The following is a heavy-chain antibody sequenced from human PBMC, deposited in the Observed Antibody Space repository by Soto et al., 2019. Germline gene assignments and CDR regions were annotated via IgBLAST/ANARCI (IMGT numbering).Heavy chain of an antibody. CDR2: NSPNSGGT. D-gene: IGHD1-7*01. V-gene: IGHV1-2*02. J-gene: IGHJ4*02. CDR3: GRGRSGELVVFY. Sequence: QVQLVQSGAEVKKSGASVKVSCKASGYTFTGYYIHWVRQAPGQGLEWMGENSPNSGGTKYAQKFQGRVTMTRDTSSSTLFMELSNLSPDDAAVYYCGRGRSGELVVFYWGQGPLVTVYS. CDR1: GYTFTGYY.